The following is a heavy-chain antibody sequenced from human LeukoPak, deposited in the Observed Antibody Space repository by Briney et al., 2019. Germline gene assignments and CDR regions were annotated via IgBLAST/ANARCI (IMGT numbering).Heavy chain of an antibody. J-gene: IGHJ4*02. D-gene: IGHD2-21*02. Sequence: GGSLRLSCAASGFTFGSCSMNWVRQTPGKGLEWVSSITISSDKYYTDSVKGRLTISRDNAKNSLYLQMSSLKAEDTAVYYCAREISDCCYFDCWGQGTLVTVSS. CDR1: GFTFGSCS. V-gene: IGHV3-21*01. CDR3: AREISDCCYFDC. CDR2: ITISSDK.